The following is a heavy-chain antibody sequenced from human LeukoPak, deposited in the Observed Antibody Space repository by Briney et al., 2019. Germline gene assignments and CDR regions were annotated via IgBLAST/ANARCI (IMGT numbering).Heavy chain of an antibody. Sequence: PSETLSLTCTVSGYSISSGYYWGWIRQPPGKGLEWIGSIYHSGSTYYNPSLKSRVTISVDTSKNQFSLKLSSVTAADTAVYYCAGSYYYDSSGYYLDDYWGQGTLVTVSS. CDR1: GYSISSGYY. J-gene: IGHJ4*02. V-gene: IGHV4-38-2*02. D-gene: IGHD3-22*01. CDR3: AGSYYYDSSGYYLDDY. CDR2: IYHSGST.